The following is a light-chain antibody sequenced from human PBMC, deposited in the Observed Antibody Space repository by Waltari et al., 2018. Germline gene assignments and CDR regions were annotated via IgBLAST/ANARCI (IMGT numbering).Light chain of an antibody. J-gene: IGLJ3*02. CDR1: SSSIGTNT. CDR3: AAGDDSLKGWV. CDR2: NND. V-gene: IGLV1-44*01. Sequence: QSVLTQPPSASGTPGQRVTISCSGSSSSIGTNTLNWYQHLPGTAPKLLIYNNDKLPSGVPDRFSCSKTGTSASLAISGLQSEDEADYYCAAGDDSLKGWVFGGGTKLTVL.